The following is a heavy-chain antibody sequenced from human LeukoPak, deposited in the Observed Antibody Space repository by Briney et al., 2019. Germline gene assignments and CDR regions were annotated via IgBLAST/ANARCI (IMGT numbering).Heavy chain of an antibody. CDR3: ARDREVTRYTFDI. CDR2: INPNSGGT. CDR1: GYXFTGYY. D-gene: IGHD4-23*01. J-gene: IGHJ3*02. V-gene: IGHV1-2*02. Sequence: ASVKVSCKASGYXFTGYYMHWVRQAPGQGLEWMGWINPNSGGTNYAQKFQGRVTMTRDTSISTAYMELSRLRSDDTAVYYCARDREVTRYTFDIWGQGTLVTVSS.